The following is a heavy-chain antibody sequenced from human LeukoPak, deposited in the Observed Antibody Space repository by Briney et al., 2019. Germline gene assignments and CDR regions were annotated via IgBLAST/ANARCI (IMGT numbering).Heavy chain of an antibody. Sequence: KPSETLSLTCAVYGGSFSGYYWSWIRQPPGKGLEWIGEINHSGSTNYNPSLKSRVTISVDTSKNQFSLKLSSVTAADTAVYYCASVTMVRGVISHYHYGMDVWGKGTTVTVSS. V-gene: IGHV4-34*01. J-gene: IGHJ6*04. CDR2: INHSGST. D-gene: IGHD3-10*01. CDR3: ASVTMVRGVISHYHYGMDV. CDR1: GGSFSGYY.